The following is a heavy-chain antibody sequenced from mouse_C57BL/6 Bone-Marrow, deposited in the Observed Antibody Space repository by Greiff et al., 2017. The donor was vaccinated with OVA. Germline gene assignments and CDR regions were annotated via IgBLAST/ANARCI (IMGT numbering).Heavy chain of an antibody. Sequence: VQLQQSGAELVRPGASVKLSCTASCFNIKDDYMHWVKQRPEQGLEWIGWIDPENGDTEYASKFQGKATITADTSSNTAYLQLSSLTSEDTAVYYCTTAYYSNRGQGTTLTVSS. V-gene: IGHV14-4*01. J-gene: IGHJ2*01. CDR2: IDPENGDT. CDR1: CFNIKDDY. D-gene: IGHD2-5*01. CDR3: TTAYYSN.